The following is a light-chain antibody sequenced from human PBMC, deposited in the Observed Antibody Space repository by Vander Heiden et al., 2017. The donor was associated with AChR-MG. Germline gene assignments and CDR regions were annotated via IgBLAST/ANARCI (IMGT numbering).Light chain of an antibody. CDR2: YND. Sequence: QSVLTQPPSASGTPGQRVTISCSGSNSNIGTNNVNWHQQPRGMSPKLLIYYNDRRPSGVPDRLSGSKSGTSASLAISGLQSEDEAEYYCTSWDDSLTGWVFGGGTKLTVL. CDR1: NSNIGTNN. CDR3: TSWDDSLTGWV. V-gene: IGLV1-44*01. J-gene: IGLJ3*02.